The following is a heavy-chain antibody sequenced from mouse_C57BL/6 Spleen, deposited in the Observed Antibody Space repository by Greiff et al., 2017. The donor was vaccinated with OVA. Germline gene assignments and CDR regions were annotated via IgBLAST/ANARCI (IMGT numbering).Heavy chain of an antibody. CDR1: GYTFTDYY. CDR3: ARSHYYGSSYVDYFDY. V-gene: IGHV1-77*01. D-gene: IGHD1-1*01. CDR2: IGPGSGST. J-gene: IGHJ2*01. Sequence: VKLMESGAELVKPGASVKISCKASGYTFTDYYINWVKQRPGQGLEWIGKIGPGSGSTYYNEKFKGKATLTADKSSSTAYMQLSSLTSEDSAVYFCARSHYYGSSYVDYFDYWGQGTTLTVSS.